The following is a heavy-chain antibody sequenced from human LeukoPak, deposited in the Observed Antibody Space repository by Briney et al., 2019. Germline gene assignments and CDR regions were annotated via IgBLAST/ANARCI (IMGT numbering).Heavy chain of an antibody. Sequence: KSSETLSLTCTVSSDSISSHYWGWIRQPAGKGLEWIGRIYTNGRTNYNPSLRSRLTMSVDTSKNLFSLKLTSVTAADTAVYYCVKYSGSYGSDFFDYWGQGTLVTVSS. CDR1: SDSISSHY. CDR2: IYTNGRT. D-gene: IGHD1-26*01. CDR3: VKYSGSYGSDFFDY. V-gene: IGHV4-4*07. J-gene: IGHJ4*02.